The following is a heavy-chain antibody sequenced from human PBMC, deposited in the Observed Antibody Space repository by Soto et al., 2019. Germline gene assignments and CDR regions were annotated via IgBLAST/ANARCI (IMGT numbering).Heavy chain of an antibody. V-gene: IGHV3-33*08. D-gene: IGHD5-12*01. CDR3: ARESGYDYFHYGMDV. Sequence: GGSLRLSCAASGFTFSSYAMHWVRQAPGKGLEWVAVIWYDGSNKYYADSVKGRFTISRDNSKNTLYLQMNSLRAEDTAVYYCARESGYDYFHYGMDVWGQGTTVTVSS. J-gene: IGHJ6*02. CDR1: GFTFSSYA. CDR2: IWYDGSNK.